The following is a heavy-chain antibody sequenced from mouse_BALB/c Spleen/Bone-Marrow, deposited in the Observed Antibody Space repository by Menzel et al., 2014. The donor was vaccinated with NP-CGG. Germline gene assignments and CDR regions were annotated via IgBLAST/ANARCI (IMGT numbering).Heavy chain of an antibody. CDR1: GDSITSGF. D-gene: IGHD2-1*01. V-gene: IGHV3-8*02. CDR3: ARWDFGNHYAMDY. CDR2: ISYSGTT. Sequence: VQLQQSGPSSVKPSQTLSLTCSVTGDSITSGFWNWIRKFPGNKLEYMGYISYSGTTYYNPSLKGRISFTRDTSKNQYYLQLISVTTEDTATYFCARWDFGNHYAMDYWGQGTSVTVSS. J-gene: IGHJ4*01.